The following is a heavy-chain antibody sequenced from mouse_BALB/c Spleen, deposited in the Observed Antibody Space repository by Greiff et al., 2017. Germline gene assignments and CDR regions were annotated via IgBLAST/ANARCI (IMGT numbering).Heavy chain of an antibody. J-gene: IGHJ4*01. CDR1: GYTFTDYW. CDR3: ARAEKAMDY. CDR2: IDTSDSYT. Sequence: QVQLQQPGAELVMPGASVKMSCKASGYTFTDYWMHWVKQRPGQGLEWIGAIDTSDSYTSYNQKFKGKATLTVDESSSTAYMQLSSLTSEYSAVYYCARAEKAMDYWGQGTSVTVSS. V-gene: IGHV1-69*01.